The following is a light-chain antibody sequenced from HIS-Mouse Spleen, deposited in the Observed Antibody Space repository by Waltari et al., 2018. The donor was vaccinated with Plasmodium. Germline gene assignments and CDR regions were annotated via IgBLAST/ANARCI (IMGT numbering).Light chain of an antibody. J-gene: IGKJ3*01. V-gene: IGKV3-15*01. CDR1: PSVSSN. CDR3: QQYNNWSFT. CDR2: GAS. Sequence: ILMTQSPATLSVSPEGRATPPYRDSPSVSSNLAWYQQKPGQAPRLLSYGASTRATGIPARFSGSGSGAEFTFTISSLQAEDFAVYYCQQYNNWSFTFGPGTKVDIK.